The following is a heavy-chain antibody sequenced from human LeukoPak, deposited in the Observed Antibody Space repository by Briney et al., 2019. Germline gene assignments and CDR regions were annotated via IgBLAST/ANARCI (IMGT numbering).Heavy chain of an antibody. D-gene: IGHD6-13*01. CDR3: ARDGIAAAEGDP. CDR1: GFTFSSYW. CDR2: ISSSSSYI. Sequence: GGSLRLSCAASGFTFSSYWMSWVRQAPGKGLEWVSSISSSSSYIYYADSVKGRFTISRDNAKNSLYLQMNSLRAEDTAVYYCARDGIAAAEGDPWGQGTLVTVSS. J-gene: IGHJ5*02. V-gene: IGHV3-21*01.